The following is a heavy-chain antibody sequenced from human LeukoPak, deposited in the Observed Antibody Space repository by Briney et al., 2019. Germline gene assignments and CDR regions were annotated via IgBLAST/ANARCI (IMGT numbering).Heavy chain of an antibody. D-gene: IGHD6-13*01. J-gene: IGHJ4*02. Sequence: SVKVSCKASGGTFSSYAISWVRQAPGQGLEWMGRIIPILGIANYAQKFQGRVTITADKSTSTAYMELSSLRSEDTAVYYCARVSRGYSSSWYGGGDYWGQGTLVTVSS. V-gene: IGHV1-69*04. CDR1: GGTFSSYA. CDR3: ARVSRGYSSSWYGGGDY. CDR2: IIPILGIA.